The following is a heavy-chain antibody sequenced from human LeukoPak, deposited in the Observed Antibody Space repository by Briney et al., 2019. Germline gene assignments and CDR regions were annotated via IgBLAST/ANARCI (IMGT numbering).Heavy chain of an antibody. J-gene: IGHJ6*02. CDR3: ARKYYDFWSGYPDV. V-gene: IGHV4-34*01. CDR1: GGSFSGYY. Sequence: PSETLSLTCAVYGGSFSGYYWSWIRQPPGKGLEWIGEINHSGSTNYNPSLKSRVTISVDTSKNQFSLKLSSVTAADTAVYYCARKYYDFWSGYPDVWGQGTTVTVSS. CDR2: INHSGST. D-gene: IGHD3-3*01.